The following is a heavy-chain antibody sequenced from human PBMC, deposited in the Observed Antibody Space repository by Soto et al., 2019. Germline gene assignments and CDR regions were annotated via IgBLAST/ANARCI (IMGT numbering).Heavy chain of an antibody. CDR1: GASISGFY. Sequence: PSETLSLTYTVSGASISGFYWSWIRKSAGKGLEGIGRIYATGTTDYNPPLKSRVMMSVDTSKKQFSLKLRSVTAADTAVYYCVRDGTKTLRDWFDPWGQGISVTVSS. D-gene: IGHD1-1*01. J-gene: IGHJ5*02. CDR3: VRDGTKTLRDWFDP. CDR2: IYATGTT. V-gene: IGHV4-4*07.